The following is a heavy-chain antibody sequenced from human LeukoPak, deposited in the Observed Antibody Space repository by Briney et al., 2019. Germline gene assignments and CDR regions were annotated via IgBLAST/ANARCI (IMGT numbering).Heavy chain of an antibody. CDR3: ARDLGAAGTARDAFDI. CDR1: GFTFSSYW. J-gene: IGHJ3*02. V-gene: IGHV3-74*01. D-gene: IGHD6-13*01. CDR2: INTDGSST. Sequence: PGGSLRLSCAASGFTFSSYWMHWVRQAPGKGLVWVSRINTDGSSTSYADSVKGRFTISRDNAKNTLYLQMNSLRAEDTAAYYCARDLGAAGTARDAFDIWGQGTMVTVSS.